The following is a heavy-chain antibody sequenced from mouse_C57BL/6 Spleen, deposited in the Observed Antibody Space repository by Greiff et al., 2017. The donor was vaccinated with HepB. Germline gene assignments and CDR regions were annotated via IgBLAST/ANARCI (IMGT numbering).Heavy chain of an antibody. CDR2: IYPRSGNT. V-gene: IGHV1-81*01. CDR1: GYTFTSYG. CDR3: AIYYDYDGAWFAY. Sequence: VKLQESGAELARPGASVKLSCKASGYTFTSYGISWVKQRTGQGLEWIGEIYPRSGNTYYNEKFKGKATLTADISSSTAYMELRSLTSEDSAVYFCAIYYDYDGAWFAYWGQGTLVTVSA. D-gene: IGHD2-4*01. J-gene: IGHJ3*01.